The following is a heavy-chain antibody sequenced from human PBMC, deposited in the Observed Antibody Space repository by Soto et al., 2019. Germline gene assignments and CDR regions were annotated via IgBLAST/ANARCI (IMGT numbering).Heavy chain of an antibody. CDR2: INPNSGGT. J-gene: IGHJ6*02. CDR1: GYTFTGYY. D-gene: IGHD5-18*01. CDR3: ARVLYSYGGYYYYGMDV. V-gene: IGHV1-2*02. Sequence: ASLKVFFKASGYTFTGYYMHWLRQAPGQGLEWMGWINPNSGGTNYAQKFQGRVTMTRDTSISTAYMEMSRLRSDDTSVYYCARVLYSYGGYYYYGMDVWGQGTTVTVSS.